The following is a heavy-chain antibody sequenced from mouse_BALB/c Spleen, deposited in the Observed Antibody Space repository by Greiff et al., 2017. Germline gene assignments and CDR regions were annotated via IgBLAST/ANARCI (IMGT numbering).Heavy chain of an antibody. D-gene: IGHD1-1*01. CDR3: TRLSPYYLFDY. Sequence: EVQVVESGGGLVQPGGSMKLSCVASGFTFSNYWMNWVRQSPEKGLEWVAEIRLKSNNYATHYAESVKGRFTISRDDSKSSVYLQMNNLRAEDTGIYYCTRLSPYYLFDYWGQGTTLTVSS. V-gene: IGHV6-6*02. J-gene: IGHJ2*01. CDR1: GFTFSNYW. CDR2: IRLKSNNYAT.